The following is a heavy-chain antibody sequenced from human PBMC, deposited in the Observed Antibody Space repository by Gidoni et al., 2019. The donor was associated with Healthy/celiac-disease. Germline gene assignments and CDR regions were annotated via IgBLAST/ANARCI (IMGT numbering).Heavy chain of an antibody. V-gene: IGHV3-30*18. CDR1: GFTCSSYG. Sequence: QVQLVESGGGVVQPGRSLRLSCAASGFTCSSYGMHLVRQAPGKGLEWVAVISYDGSNKYYADSVKGRFTISRDNSKNTLYLQMNSLRAEDTAVYYCAKLIAAAGNFDYWGQGTLVTVSS. D-gene: IGHD6-13*01. J-gene: IGHJ4*02. CDR3: AKLIAAAGNFDY. CDR2: ISYDGSNK.